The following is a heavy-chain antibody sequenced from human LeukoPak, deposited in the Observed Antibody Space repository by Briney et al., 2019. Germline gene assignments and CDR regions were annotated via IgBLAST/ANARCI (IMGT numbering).Heavy chain of an antibody. CDR3: ARGTPYSSSEWFDP. J-gene: IGHJ5*02. CDR1: GGSISSYY. D-gene: IGHD6-13*01. Sequence: SETLSFTCTVSGGSISSYYWSWIRQPAGKGLEWIGRIYTSGSTNYNPSLKSRITMSVDTSKNQFSLKLSSVTAADTAVYYCARGTPYSSSEWFDPWGQGTLVTVSS. CDR2: IYTSGST. V-gene: IGHV4-4*07.